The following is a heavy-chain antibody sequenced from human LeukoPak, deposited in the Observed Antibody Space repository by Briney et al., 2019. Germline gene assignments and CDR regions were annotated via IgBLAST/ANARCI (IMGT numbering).Heavy chain of an antibody. Sequence: GGSLRLSCAASGFTFSSYWMSWVRQAPGKGLVWVSRINSDGSSTSYADSVKGRFTISRDNAKNTLYLQMNSLRAEDTAVYYCARARTQLGEDYFDYWGQGTLVTVSS. CDR2: INSDGSST. D-gene: IGHD1-1*01. J-gene: IGHJ4*02. V-gene: IGHV3-74*01. CDR1: GFTFSSYW. CDR3: ARARTQLGEDYFDY.